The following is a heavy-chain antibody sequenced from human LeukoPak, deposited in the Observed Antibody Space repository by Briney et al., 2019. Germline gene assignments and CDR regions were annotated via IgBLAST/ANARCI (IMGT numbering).Heavy chain of an antibody. CDR1: GGSISSYY. D-gene: IGHD6-13*01. CDR3: ARTYGSSGLGYFDL. Sequence: PSETLSLTCTVSGGSISSYYWSWIRQPPGKGLEWIGYIYYSGSTNYSPSLKSRLTVSVDTSKNQFSLKLSSVTAADTAVYYCARTYGSSGLGYFDLWGRGTLVTVSS. J-gene: IGHJ2*01. V-gene: IGHV4-59*01. CDR2: IYYSGST.